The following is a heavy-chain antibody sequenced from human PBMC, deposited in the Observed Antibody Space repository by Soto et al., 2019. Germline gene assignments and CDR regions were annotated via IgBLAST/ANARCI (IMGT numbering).Heavy chain of an antibody. CDR3: ARAARPRYYYYGMDV. J-gene: IGHJ6*02. CDR1: GGSIISYY. V-gene: IGHV4-59*01. D-gene: IGHD6-6*01. CDR2: IYYSGST. Sequence: SETLSLTCTVPGGSIISYYWSWIRQPPGKGLEWIGYIYYSGSTNYNPSLKSRVTISVDTSKNQFSLKLSSVTAADTAVYYCARAARPRYYYYGMDVWGQGTTVTVSS.